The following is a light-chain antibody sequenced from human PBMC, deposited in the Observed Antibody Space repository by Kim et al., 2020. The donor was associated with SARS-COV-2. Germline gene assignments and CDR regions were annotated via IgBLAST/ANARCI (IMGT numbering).Light chain of an antibody. CDR3: QSYDSSLSTLV. J-gene: IGLJ2*01. CDR1: SSNIGAGYD. Sequence: GVTLSCTGSSSNIGAGYDVHWYQPVPGTAPKLLIYANSNRPSGVPDRFSGSKSGTSASLAITGLQAEDEADYYCQSYDSSLSTLVFGGGTQLTVL. CDR2: ANS. V-gene: IGLV1-40*01.